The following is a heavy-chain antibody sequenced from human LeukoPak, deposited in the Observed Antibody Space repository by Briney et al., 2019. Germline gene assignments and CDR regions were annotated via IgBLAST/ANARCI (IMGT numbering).Heavy chain of an antibody. CDR3: ARHLYSSRWYVYYYYMDV. J-gene: IGHJ6*03. CDR2: IYYSGST. Sequence: SETLSLTCTVSGGSISSNSYYWGWIRQPPGKGLEWIGSIYYSGSTYYSPSLKSRVTISVDSSKNQFSLKLSSVTAADTAVYYCARHLYSSRWYVYYYYMDVWGKGTTVTISS. V-gene: IGHV4-39*01. CDR1: GGSISSNSYY. D-gene: IGHD6-13*01.